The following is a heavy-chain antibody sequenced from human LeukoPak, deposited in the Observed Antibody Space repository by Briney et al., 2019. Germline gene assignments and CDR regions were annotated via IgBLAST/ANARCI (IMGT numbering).Heavy chain of an antibody. J-gene: IGHJ4*02. CDR1: GYTFTSYG. V-gene: IGHV1-18*01. Sequence: ASVKVSCKASGYTFTSYGISWVRQAPGQGLEWMGWISAYNGNTNYAQKLQGRVTMTTDTSTSTVNMELSSLRSEDTAVYYCARSSFGGIIPYDYWGQGTLVTVSS. CDR2: ISAYNGNT. CDR3: ARSSFGGIIPYDY. D-gene: IGHD3-16*02.